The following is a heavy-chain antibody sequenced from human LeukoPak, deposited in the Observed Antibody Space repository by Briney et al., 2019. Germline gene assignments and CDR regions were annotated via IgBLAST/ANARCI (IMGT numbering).Heavy chain of an antibody. Sequence: ASVKVSCKASGYTFTSYYMHWVRQAPGQGLGWMGIINPSGGSTSYAQKFQGRVTMTRDTSTSTVYMELSSLRSEDTAVYYCAREEGYYDILTGYYMGDAFDIWGQGTMVTVSS. J-gene: IGHJ3*02. D-gene: IGHD3-9*01. CDR3: AREEGYYDILTGYYMGDAFDI. V-gene: IGHV1-46*01. CDR2: INPSGGST. CDR1: GYTFTSYY.